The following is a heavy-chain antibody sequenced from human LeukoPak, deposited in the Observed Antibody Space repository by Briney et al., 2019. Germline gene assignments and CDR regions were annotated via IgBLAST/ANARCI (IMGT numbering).Heavy chain of an antibody. D-gene: IGHD2-15*01. J-gene: IGHJ3*02. V-gene: IGHV4-39*07. CDR3: ARVGSTPSAFDI. CDR2: IYYSGST. CDR1: GGSISSSSYY. Sequence: SETLSLTCTVSGGSISSSSYYWGWIRQPPGKGLEWIGSIYYSGSTYYNPSLKSRVTISVDTSKNQFSLKLSSVTAADTAVYYCARVGSTPSAFDIWGQGTMVTVSS.